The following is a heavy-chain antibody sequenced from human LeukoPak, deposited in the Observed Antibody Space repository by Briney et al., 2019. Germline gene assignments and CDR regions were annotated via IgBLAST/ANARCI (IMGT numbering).Heavy chain of an antibody. D-gene: IGHD3-10*01. Sequence: SETLSLTCTVSGGSISSYYWSWIRQPAGKGLEWIGRIYTSGSTNYNPSLKSRVTMSVDMSKNQFSLKLSSVTAADTAVYYCARGAYYYGSGKIFDYWGQGTLVTVSS. J-gene: IGHJ4*02. V-gene: IGHV4-4*07. CDR3: ARGAYYYGSGKIFDY. CDR1: GGSISSYY. CDR2: IYTSGST.